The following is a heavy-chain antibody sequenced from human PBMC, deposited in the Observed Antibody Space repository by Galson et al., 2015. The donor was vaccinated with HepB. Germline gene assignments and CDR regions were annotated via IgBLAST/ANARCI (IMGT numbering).Heavy chain of an antibody. D-gene: IGHD6-13*01. Sequence: SLRLSCAASGFTFSNAWMSWVRQAPGKGLEWVGRIKSKTDGGTTDYAAPVKGRFTISRDDSKNTLYLQMNSLKTEDTAVYYCTTDVRYSSSWYDSPFDYWGQGTLVTVSS. V-gene: IGHV3-15*01. CDR2: IKSKTDGGTT. J-gene: IGHJ4*02. CDR1: GFTFSNAW. CDR3: TTDVRYSSSWYDSPFDY.